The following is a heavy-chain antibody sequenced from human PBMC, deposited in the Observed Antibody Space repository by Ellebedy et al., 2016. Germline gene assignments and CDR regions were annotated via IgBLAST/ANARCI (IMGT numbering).Heavy chain of an antibody. CDR1: GFTFSSYS. Sequence: GESLKISXAVPGFTFSSYSFNWLRQAPGKGLEWVSHISSSGSLKFYADSLRDRFTISRDNAKNLLHLQMNSLTAEDTAVYFCTREAGGSFVDSWGQGVLVTVSS. V-gene: IGHV3-48*04. D-gene: IGHD1-26*01. J-gene: IGHJ4*02. CDR3: TREAGGSFVDS. CDR2: ISSSGSLK.